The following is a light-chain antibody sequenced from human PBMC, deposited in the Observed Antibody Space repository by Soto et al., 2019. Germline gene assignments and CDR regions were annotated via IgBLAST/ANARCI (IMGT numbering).Light chain of an antibody. J-gene: IGKJ1*01. CDR3: QQYYTTPPA. CDR2: WAS. V-gene: IGKV4-1*01. CDR1: RSVLFTSNNKNY. Sequence: DIVMTQSPDSLGVSLGERATINCKSSRSVLFTSNNKNYLAWYQQKPGQPPKLLIYWASTRESGVPDRFSGSGSGTDFTLTISSLQAEDVAVYYCQQYYTTPPAFGQGTKVEIK.